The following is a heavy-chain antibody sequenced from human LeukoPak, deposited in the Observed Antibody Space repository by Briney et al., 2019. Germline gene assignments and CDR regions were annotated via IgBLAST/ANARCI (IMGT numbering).Heavy chain of an antibody. V-gene: IGHV3-15*01. Sequence: GGSLRLSCAASGFTFSNAWMSWVRQAPGKGLEWVGRIKSKTDGGTTDYAAPVKGRFTISRDDSKNTLYLQMNSLKTEDTAVYYCTTERGNYDSSGYYYKRNYYFDYWGQGTLVTVSS. CDR1: GFTFSNAW. CDR2: IKSKTDGGTT. D-gene: IGHD3-22*01. CDR3: TTERGNYDSSGYYYKRNYYFDY. J-gene: IGHJ4*02.